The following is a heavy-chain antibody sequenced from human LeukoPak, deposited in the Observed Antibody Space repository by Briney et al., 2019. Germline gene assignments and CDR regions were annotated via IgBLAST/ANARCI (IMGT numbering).Heavy chain of an antibody. Sequence: HPGGSLRLSCAASGFTFFTYAMSWVRQAPGKGLEWVSSISGSGDDTDYADSVKGRFTISRDNSKNTLFLQMNSLRAEDTAIYYCAKEYYGSIHAFDVWGQGTMVTVSS. CDR2: ISGSGDDT. D-gene: IGHD3-3*01. CDR1: GFTFFTYA. CDR3: AKEYYGSIHAFDV. J-gene: IGHJ3*01. V-gene: IGHV3-23*01.